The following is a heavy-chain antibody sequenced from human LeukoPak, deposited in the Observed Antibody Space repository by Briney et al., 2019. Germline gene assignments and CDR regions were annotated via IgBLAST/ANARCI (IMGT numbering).Heavy chain of an antibody. V-gene: IGHV3-30*04. J-gene: IGHJ6*04. Sequence: AGGSLRLSCVDSGLSFNTYAMHWVRQAPGKGLEWVAAISYDGSYTYYRDSVRGRFTISRDNSKNTMYLQMNSMRAEDTAMYYCARALDVWGKGTTVTVSS. CDR3: ARALDV. CDR2: ISYDGSYT. CDR1: GLSFNTYA.